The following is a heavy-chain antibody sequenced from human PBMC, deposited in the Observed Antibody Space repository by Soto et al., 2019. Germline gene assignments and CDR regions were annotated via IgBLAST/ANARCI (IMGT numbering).Heavy chain of an antibody. D-gene: IGHD6-13*01. CDR3: VRSFTWYSEADF. Sequence: EVQLLESGGGLVQPGGSLRLSCAASGFRYSSYALSWVRQAPGKGLEWVSSVSGGGGDTSYVDSVRGRFTISRDNSKNTLYLQMNSLRADDAAVYYCVRSFTWYSEADFWGQGTLVTVSS. CDR2: VSGGGGDT. V-gene: IGHV3-23*01. J-gene: IGHJ4*02. CDR1: GFRYSSYA.